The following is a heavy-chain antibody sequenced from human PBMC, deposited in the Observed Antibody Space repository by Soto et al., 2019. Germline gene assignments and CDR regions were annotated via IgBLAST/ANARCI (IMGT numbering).Heavy chain of an antibody. CDR3: AKDLTGPGSFTSNGHYGMDV. J-gene: IGHJ6*02. D-gene: IGHD3-9*01. CDR2: ISGSGRNT. CDR1: GFTFSNYA. Sequence: EVQMLESGGGLVHPGGSLRLSCAASGFTFSNYAMNWVRQAPGKGLEWVSSISGSGRNTYYADSVKGRLTISRDSSKNTPYLQMNSLRVKDTGVYSCAKDLTGPGSFTSNGHYGMDVWGQGTTVTVSS. V-gene: IGHV3-23*01.